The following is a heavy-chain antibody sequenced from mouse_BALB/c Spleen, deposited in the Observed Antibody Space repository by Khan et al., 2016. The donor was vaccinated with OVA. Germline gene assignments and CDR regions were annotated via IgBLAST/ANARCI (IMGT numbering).Heavy chain of an antibody. CDR2: ISPGSGDT. J-gene: IGHJ3*01. V-gene: IGHV1-77*01. CDR3: ARRNYCGYTFAY. CDR1: GYTFTDYY. D-gene: IGHD1-2*01. Sequence: VQLQESGAELARPGASVKLSCKASGYTFTDYYINWVKQRTGQGLEWIGEISPGSGDTYYTERFKGKATLTADKSSSTAYMQLSSLTSEASAVYFCARRNYCGYTFAYWGQGTLVTVSA.